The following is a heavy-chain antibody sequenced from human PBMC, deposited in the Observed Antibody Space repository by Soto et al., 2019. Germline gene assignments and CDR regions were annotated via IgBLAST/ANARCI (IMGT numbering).Heavy chain of an antibody. CDR1: GFSFSSYT. CDR2: ISGTGATV. J-gene: IGHJ4*02. Sequence: AGGSLRLSCAASGFSFSSYTMNWVRQAPGKGPEWVSYISGTGATVYYADSVKGRFTASRDNAKNSLYLQMNSLRDEDTALYYCAREGPAPPYYFYDYWGQGTLVTVSS. D-gene: IGHD3-10*01. CDR3: AREGPAPPYYFYDY. V-gene: IGHV3-48*02.